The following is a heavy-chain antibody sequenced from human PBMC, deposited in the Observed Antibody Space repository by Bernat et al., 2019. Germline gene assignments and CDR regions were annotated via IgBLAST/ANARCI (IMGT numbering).Heavy chain of an antibody. J-gene: IGHJ4*02. CDR1: GGSISSSSYY. CDR3: ASPGGVIAAAEY. V-gene: IGHV4-39*01. CDR2: IYYSGRT. Sequence: SLTCTVSGGSISSSSYYWGWIRQPPGKGLEWIGSIYYSGRTYYNPSLKSRVTISVDTSKNQFSLKLSSVTAADTAVYYCASPGGVIAAAEYWGQGTLVTVSS. D-gene: IGHD6-13*01.